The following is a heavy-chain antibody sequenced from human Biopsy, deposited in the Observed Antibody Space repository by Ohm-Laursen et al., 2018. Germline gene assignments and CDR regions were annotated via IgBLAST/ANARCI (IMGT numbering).Heavy chain of an antibody. J-gene: IGHJ4*02. Sequence: ATVKISCKASGYTFSGYYINWVRQAPGQGLEWMGWIDPNSGGTHYAQKFQGRVTMTRDTSISTPYMELNRLTSDDTAVYYCARYGSLPGFPISFNYWGQGTLVTVSS. CDR1: GYTFSGYY. CDR3: ARYGSLPGFPISFNY. CDR2: IDPNSGGT. V-gene: IGHV1-2*02. D-gene: IGHD3-9*01.